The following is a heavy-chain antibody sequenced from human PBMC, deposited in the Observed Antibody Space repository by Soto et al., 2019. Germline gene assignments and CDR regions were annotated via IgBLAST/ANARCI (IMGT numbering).Heavy chain of an antibody. CDR2: IYYSGST. Sequence: SETLSLTCTVSGGSISSYYWSWIRQPPGKGLEWIGYIYYSGSTNYNPSLKSRVTISVDTSKNQFSLKLSPVTAADTTVYYCARLRGGPYSNYVIYYYYMDVWGKGTTVTVSS. CDR1: GGSISSYY. CDR3: ARLRGGPYSNYVIYYYYMDV. D-gene: IGHD4-4*01. J-gene: IGHJ6*03. V-gene: IGHV4-59*08.